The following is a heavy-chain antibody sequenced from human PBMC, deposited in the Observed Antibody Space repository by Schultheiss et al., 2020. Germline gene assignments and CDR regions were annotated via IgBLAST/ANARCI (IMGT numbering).Heavy chain of an antibody. V-gene: IGHV3-21*01. D-gene: IGHD1-20*01. CDR3: ARDHGYSWYNYFDP. CDR1: GFTFSNFG. Sequence: GESLKISCAASGFTFSNFGLNWVRQAPGKGLEWVSAITSGSGFVYYADSVKGRFTISRDNAKSSLYLQMHSLRAEDTAVYFCARDHGYSWYNYFDPWGQGTLVTVSS. J-gene: IGHJ5*02. CDR2: ITSGSGFV.